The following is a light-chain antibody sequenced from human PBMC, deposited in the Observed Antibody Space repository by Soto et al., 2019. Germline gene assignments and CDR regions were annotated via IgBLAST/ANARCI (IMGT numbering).Light chain of an antibody. CDR1: QGISSY. CDR2: AAS. CDR3: QQSYSTPIS. J-gene: IGKJ5*01. Sequence: AIRMTQSPSSLSASTGDRVTITCRASQGISSYLAWYQQKPGKAPKLLIYAASTLQSGVPSRFSDSGSGKDFTLTISSLQPEDFSTYYCQQSYSTPISFGQGTRPE. V-gene: IGKV1-8*01.